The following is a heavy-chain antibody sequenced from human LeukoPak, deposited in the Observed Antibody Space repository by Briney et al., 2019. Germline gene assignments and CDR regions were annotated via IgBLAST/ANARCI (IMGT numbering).Heavy chain of an antibody. CDR2: IIPILGIA. Sequence: SVKVSCKASGGTFSSYAISWVRQAPGQGLEWMGRIIPILGIANYAQKFQGRVTITADKSTSTAYMELRSLRSEDTAVYYCARAQATYYYGSGTLVWGQGTLVTVSS. V-gene: IGHV1-69*04. D-gene: IGHD3-10*01. CDR1: GGTFSSYA. CDR3: ARAQATYYYGSGTLV. J-gene: IGHJ4*02.